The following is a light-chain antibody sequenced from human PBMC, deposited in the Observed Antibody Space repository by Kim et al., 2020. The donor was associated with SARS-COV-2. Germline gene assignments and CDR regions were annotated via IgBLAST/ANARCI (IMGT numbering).Light chain of an antibody. CDR2: KVS. V-gene: IGKV1-5*03. J-gene: IGKJ2*01. CDR1: QTISSS. CDR3: QQYTIYST. Sequence: LSAPVGDRVTITCRASQTISSSLAWFQQKPGKAPKLLIYKVSTLQSGVPTRFSGSGSGTEFTLTISSLQPDDFATYYCQQYTIYSTFGQGTKLEI.